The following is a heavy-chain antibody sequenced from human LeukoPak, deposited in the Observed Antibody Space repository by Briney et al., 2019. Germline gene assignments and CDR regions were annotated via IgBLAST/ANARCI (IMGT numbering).Heavy chain of an antibody. V-gene: IGHV3-7*03. CDR2: IKQDGSEK. D-gene: IGHD6-19*01. J-gene: IGHJ4*02. CDR1: VFTFSSYW. Sequence: GGSLRLSCAASVFTFSSYWMSWVRQAPGKGLEWVANIKQDGSEKYYVDSVKGRFTISRDNAKNSLYLQMNSLRAEDTAVYYCARDGSGCYDYWGQGTLVTVSS. CDR3: ARDGSGCYDY.